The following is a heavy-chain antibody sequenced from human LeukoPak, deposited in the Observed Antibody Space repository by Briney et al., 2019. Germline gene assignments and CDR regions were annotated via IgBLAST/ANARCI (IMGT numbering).Heavy chain of an antibody. Sequence: SETLSLACKVSGYSIGRDYYWAWLRQPPGKGLEWIGSIFHTGRTVYNPSYESRLTISMDTSKNEFFLRLNSVTAADTAVYFCARDGGYPTTDEGFDPWGLGTLVTVSS. CDR2: IFHTGRT. D-gene: IGHD5-12*01. J-gene: IGHJ5*02. CDR3: ARDGGYPTTDEGFDP. CDR1: GYSIGRDYY. V-gene: IGHV4-38-2*02.